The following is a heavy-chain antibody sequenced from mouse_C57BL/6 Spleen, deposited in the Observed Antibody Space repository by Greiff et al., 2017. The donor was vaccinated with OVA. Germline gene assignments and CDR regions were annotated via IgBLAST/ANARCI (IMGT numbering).Heavy chain of an antibody. CDR3: ASYYYGSRMDY. Sequence: QVQLKQSGPGLVQPSQSLSITCTVSGFSLTSYGVHWVRQSPGKGLEWLGVIWSGGSTDYNAAFISRLSISKDNSKSQVFFKMNSLQADDTAIYYCASYYYGSRMDYWGQGTSVTVSS. J-gene: IGHJ4*01. D-gene: IGHD1-1*01. CDR2: IWSGGST. CDR1: GFSLTSYG. V-gene: IGHV2-2*01.